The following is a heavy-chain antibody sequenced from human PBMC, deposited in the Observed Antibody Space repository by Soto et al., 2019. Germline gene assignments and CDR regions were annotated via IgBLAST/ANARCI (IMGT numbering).Heavy chain of an antibody. D-gene: IGHD3-9*01. V-gene: IGHV1-69*17. J-gene: IGHJ6*02. CDR3: ACSTYREILTGFFDYYSYGRDV. Sequence: QVQLVESGAEVKKPGSSVKVSCKASGGTFTSFAISWVRQAPGQGLAWMGGIVPLFGIPNYAQKFQGRLTTTADRSASTAFMELSSLGSEDTAIYYCACSTYREILTGFFDYYSYGRDVWGQGTTVTVSS. CDR2: IVPLFGIP. CDR1: GGTFTSFA.